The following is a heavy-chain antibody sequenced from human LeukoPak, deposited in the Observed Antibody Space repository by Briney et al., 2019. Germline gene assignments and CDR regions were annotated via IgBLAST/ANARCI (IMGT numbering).Heavy chain of an antibody. V-gene: IGHV4-4*07. CDR3: TRRTPNFDCEG. CDR1: GGSISGYY. D-gene: IGHD3-9*01. Sequence: SETLSLTCTVSGGSISGYYCNWIRQPAGKGLEWIGRIYSSGSTNYNPSLTSRVTMSVDTSKNQFSLKLSSVTAADTAVYYCTRRTPNFDCEGWGQGTLVTVSS. CDR2: IYSSGST. J-gene: IGHJ4*02.